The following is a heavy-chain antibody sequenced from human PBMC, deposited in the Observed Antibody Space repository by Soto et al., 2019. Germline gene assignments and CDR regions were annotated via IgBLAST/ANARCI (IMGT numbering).Heavy chain of an antibody. Sequence: PSETLSLTCTVSGGSISSYYWSWIRQPPGKGLEWIGYIYYSGSTNYNPSLKSRVTISVDTSKNQFSLKLSSVTAADTAVYYCGGVGEVLVAAILSGFDPWGQGTLVTASS. CDR2: IYYSGST. CDR1: GGSISSYY. CDR3: GGVGEVLVAAILSGFDP. D-gene: IGHD2-21*02. V-gene: IGHV4-59*01. J-gene: IGHJ5*02.